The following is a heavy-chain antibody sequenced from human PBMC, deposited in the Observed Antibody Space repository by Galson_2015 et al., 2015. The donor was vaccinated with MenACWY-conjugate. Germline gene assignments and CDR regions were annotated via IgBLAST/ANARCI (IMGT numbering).Heavy chain of an antibody. CDR3: AKTYCSRTNCREPNWYFDL. Sequence: SLRLSCAAPGFIFSSYAMSWVRQAPGKGLEWVSAMSGSGGSRNYADSVKGRFTISRDNSKNTLYLQMNSLRAEDTAVYYCAKTYCSRTNCREPNWYFDLWGRGTLVTVSS. CDR1: GFIFSSYA. D-gene: IGHD2-2*01. J-gene: IGHJ2*01. V-gene: IGHV3-23*01. CDR2: MSGSGGSR.